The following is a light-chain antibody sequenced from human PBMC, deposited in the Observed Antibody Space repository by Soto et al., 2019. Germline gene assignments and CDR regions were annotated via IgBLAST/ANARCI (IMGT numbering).Light chain of an antibody. J-gene: IGKJ3*01. CDR1: QSLSSW. CDR2: RAS. V-gene: IGKV1-5*03. Sequence: DIQMTQSPSTLPASVGDRVTITCRANQSLSSWLAWYQQKPGKAPKRLIHRASRLESGVPSRFSGSGSGTDFTLTINSLQPDDFGTYYCQQYNSYSPFTFGHGTRVDI. CDR3: QQYNSYSPFT.